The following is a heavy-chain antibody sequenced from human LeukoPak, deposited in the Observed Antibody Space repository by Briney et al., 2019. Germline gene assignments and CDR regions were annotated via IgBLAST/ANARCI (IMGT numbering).Heavy chain of an antibody. Sequence: PSETLSLTCAVSGGSISSSNWWSWVRQPPGKGLEWIGEIYHSGSTNYNPSLKSRVTISVDKSKSQFSLKLSSVTAADTAVYYCASSRSSLYGMDVWGQGTTVTVSS. CDR3: ASSRSSLYGMDV. D-gene: IGHD6-19*01. J-gene: IGHJ6*02. V-gene: IGHV4-4*02. CDR1: GGSISSSNW. CDR2: IYHSGST.